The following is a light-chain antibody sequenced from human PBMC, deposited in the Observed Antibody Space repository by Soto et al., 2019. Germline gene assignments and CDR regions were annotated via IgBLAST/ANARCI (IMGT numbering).Light chain of an antibody. V-gene: IGKV1-39*01. CDR3: QQSYSTPLT. Sequence: DIQMTQSPSSLSASVGDRVTISCRASQRISNYLNWYQQKLGEAPKLLIYASSTLQSGVPSRFSSSGSGTDFTLTISSLQPEDFAVYYCQQSYSTPLTFGGGTKVDIK. CDR2: ASS. CDR1: QRISNY. J-gene: IGKJ4*01.